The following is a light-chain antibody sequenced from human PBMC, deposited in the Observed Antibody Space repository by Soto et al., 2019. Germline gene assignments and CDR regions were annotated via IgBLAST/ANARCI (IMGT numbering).Light chain of an antibody. V-gene: IGKV3-15*01. Sequence: EIVLTQSPGTLSLSPGERATLSCRASQIVTSNYLAWYQQKLGQTPRLLIYDTSARATGVPARFSGSRSGTEFTLTINSLQSEDFAVYYCQRYNNWPLTFGGGTKV. J-gene: IGKJ4*01. CDR2: DTS. CDR3: QRYNNWPLT. CDR1: QIVTSNY.